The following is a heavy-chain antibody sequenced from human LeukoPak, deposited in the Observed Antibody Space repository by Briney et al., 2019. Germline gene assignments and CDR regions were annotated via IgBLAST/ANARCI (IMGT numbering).Heavy chain of an antibody. CDR1: GFTFSTNN. J-gene: IGHJ4*02. V-gene: IGHV3-23*01. CDR3: AKDLHYNYDNSGYMSSFDY. Sequence: PGGSLRLSCAASGFTFSTNNMNWVRQAPGKGLEWVSGISDSGGRTYYAYSVRGRFTISRDNSNTTLFLQTNGLRAEDTATYYCAKDLHYNYDNSGYMSSFDYWGQGTVVTVSS. D-gene: IGHD3-22*01. CDR2: ISDSGGRT.